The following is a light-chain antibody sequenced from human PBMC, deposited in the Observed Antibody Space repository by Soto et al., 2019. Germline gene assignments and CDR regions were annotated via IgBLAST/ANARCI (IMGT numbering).Light chain of an antibody. Sequence: QSALTQPRSVSGSPGQSVTISCTGTSSDVGGYNYVSWYQQHPGKAPKLMIYEVSKRPSGVPDRFSGSKSGNTASLTISGLQAEDEADYTFYVFGTGTKVTVL. V-gene: IGLV2-11*01. J-gene: IGLJ1*01. CDR3: YV. CDR1: SSDVGGYNY. CDR2: EVS.